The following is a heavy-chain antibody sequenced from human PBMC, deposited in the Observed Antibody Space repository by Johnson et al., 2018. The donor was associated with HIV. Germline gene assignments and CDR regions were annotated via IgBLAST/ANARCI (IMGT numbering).Heavy chain of an antibody. CDR2: IKQDGSEK. CDR1: GFTFSSYW. J-gene: IGHJ3*02. D-gene: IGHD3-3*01. V-gene: IGHV3-7*05. CDR3: ATAPYYDFWRGPDAFDI. Sequence: VQLVESGGGLVQPGGSLRLSCAASGFTFSSYWMSWVRQAPGKGLEWVANIKQDGSEKYYVDSVKGRFTISRDNAKNSLYLQMYSLRAEDTAVYYCATAPYYDFWRGPDAFDIWGQGTMVTVSS.